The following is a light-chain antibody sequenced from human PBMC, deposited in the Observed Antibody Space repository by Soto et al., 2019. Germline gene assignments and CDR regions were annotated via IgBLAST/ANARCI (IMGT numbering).Light chain of an antibody. CDR1: SSDVGGYHY. Sequence: QSVLTQPPSASGSPGQSVTISCTGTSSDVGGYHYVSWYQQHPGKAPKLILYEVTKRPSGVPDRFSGSKSGNTASLTISGLQAEDEADYYCSSYTDSSNYVFGTGTKVTVL. CDR3: SSYTDSSNYV. J-gene: IGLJ1*01. CDR2: EVT. V-gene: IGLV2-8*01.